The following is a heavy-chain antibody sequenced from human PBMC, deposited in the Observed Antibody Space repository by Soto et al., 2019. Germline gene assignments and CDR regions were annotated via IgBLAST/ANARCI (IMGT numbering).Heavy chain of an antibody. CDR1: GFSFFSYA. J-gene: IGHJ5*02. V-gene: IGHV3-23*01. D-gene: IGHD2-8*01. CDR2: ISGSGGHT. Sequence: GGSLRLSCKASGFSFFSYAMSWVRQAPGKGLEWVSTISGSGGHTYYAASVKGRFIVSRDNSENTVSLQMGSLRADDTALYFCPKIEMGWLVHWGQGSQVTVFS. CDR3: PKIEMGWLVH.